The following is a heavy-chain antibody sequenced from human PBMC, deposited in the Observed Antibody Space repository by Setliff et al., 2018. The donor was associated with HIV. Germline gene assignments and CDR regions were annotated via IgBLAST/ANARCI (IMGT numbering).Heavy chain of an antibody. Sequence: SVKVSCKASGGTFSNYGMSWVRQAPGQGLEWMGGIIPISGTANYAQKFQGRVTITTDESTSTAYMELSGLRSEDMAVYYCARDFGGYCSSMSCPGLFDPWGQGTLVTVSS. CDR2: IIPISGTA. CDR3: ARDFGGYCSSMSCPGLFDP. D-gene: IGHD2-2*01. CDR1: GGTFSNYG. J-gene: IGHJ5*02. V-gene: IGHV1-69*05.